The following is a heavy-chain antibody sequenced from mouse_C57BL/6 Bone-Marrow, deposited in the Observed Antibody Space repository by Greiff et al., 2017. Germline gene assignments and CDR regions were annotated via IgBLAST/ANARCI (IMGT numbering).Heavy chain of an antibody. D-gene: IGHD1-1*01. CDR3: ARRYDGSTLYWYFDV. Sequence: VQLQQSVAELVRPGASVKLSCTASGFNIKNTYMHWVKQRPEQGLEWIGRIDPANGNTKYAPQFPGKATITADTSSNTAYLQLSSLTSEDTAIYYCARRYDGSTLYWYFDVWGTGTTVTVSS. J-gene: IGHJ1*03. V-gene: IGHV14-3*01. CDR1: GFNIKNTY. CDR2: IDPANGNT.